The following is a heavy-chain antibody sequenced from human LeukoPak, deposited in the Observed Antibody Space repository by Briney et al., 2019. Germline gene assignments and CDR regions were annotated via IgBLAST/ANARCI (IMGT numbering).Heavy chain of an antibody. J-gene: IGHJ4*02. Sequence: GGSLRLSCAASGFTFSSYGMHWVRQAPGKGLEWVAVISYDGSNKYYADSVKGRFTISRDNSKNTLYLQMNSLRAEDTAVYYCAKDGLSSRHFDYWGQGTLVTVSS. V-gene: IGHV3-30*18. D-gene: IGHD2-2*01. CDR1: GFTFSSYG. CDR3: AKDGLSSRHFDY. CDR2: ISYDGSNK.